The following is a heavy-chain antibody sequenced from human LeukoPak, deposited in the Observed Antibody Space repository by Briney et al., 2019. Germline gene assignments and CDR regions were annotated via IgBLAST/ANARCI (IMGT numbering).Heavy chain of an antibody. CDR2: ISTDGSST. V-gene: IGHV3-74*01. J-gene: IGHJ3*02. CDR3: VREYSSSSGRAFDM. CDR1: GFTFSSYW. D-gene: IGHD6-6*01. Sequence: PGGSLRLSCAASGFTFSSYWMHWVRQAPGKGLVWVSRISTDGSSTNSADSVKGRLTISRDNAKNTLYLQMNSLRAEDTAVYYCVREYSSSSGRAFDMWSQGTMVTVSP.